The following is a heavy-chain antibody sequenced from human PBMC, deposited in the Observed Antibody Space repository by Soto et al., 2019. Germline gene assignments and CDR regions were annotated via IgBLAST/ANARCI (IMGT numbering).Heavy chain of an antibody. J-gene: IGHJ6*02. D-gene: IGHD3-10*01. Sequence: SXKVSCKASGGAFSSCAISWVRQAAVQGLEWMGGIIPIFGTANYAQKFQVRATITADKSTSTAYMELSSLRSEDTAVYYCATAPDYYGSGSYPMDVWGQGTTVTVSS. CDR2: IIPIFGTA. CDR1: GGAFSSCA. CDR3: ATAPDYYGSGSYPMDV. V-gene: IGHV1-69*06.